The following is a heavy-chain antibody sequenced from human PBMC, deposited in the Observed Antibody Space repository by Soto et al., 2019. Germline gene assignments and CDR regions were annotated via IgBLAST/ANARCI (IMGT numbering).Heavy chain of an antibody. J-gene: IGHJ3*02. Sequence: ASVKVSCKVSGHTLTELSMHWVRQAPGKGLEWMGGFDPEDGETIYAQRFQGRVTMTQDTSTDTAYMELSSLRSEDTAIYYCATPGHIVVVTSWDAFDIWGQGTLVTVPS. CDR2: FDPEDGET. V-gene: IGHV1-24*01. CDR3: ATPGHIVVVTSWDAFDI. CDR1: GHTLTELS. D-gene: IGHD2-21*02.